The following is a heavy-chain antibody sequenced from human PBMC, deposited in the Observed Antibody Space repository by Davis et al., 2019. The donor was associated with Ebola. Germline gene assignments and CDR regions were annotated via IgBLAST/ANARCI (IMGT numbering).Heavy chain of an antibody. CDR1: GFPFSTYA. Sequence: PGGSLRLSCAASGFPFSTYAMNWVRQAPGKGLEWVAIISFDGSNEFYADSVQGRFTVSRDNSKNTLYLQMNSLSADDTAVYYCARSRIAEAGTVFDSWGQGTLVTVSS. CDR3: ARSRIAEAGTVFDS. V-gene: IGHV3-30-3*01. CDR2: ISFDGSNE. D-gene: IGHD6-13*01. J-gene: IGHJ4*02.